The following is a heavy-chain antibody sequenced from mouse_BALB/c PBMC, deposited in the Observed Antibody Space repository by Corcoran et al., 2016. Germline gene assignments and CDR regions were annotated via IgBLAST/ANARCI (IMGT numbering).Heavy chain of an antibody. CDR1: GYTFTSYV. J-gene: IGHJ2*01. Sequence: EDQLQQSGPELVKPGASVKMSCKASGYTFTSYVLHWVKQKPGQGLDWIGYINPYNDGTKYNEKFKVKATLTSDKSSSTAYMELSSLTSEDSAVYYCARWHYDYGRDDYWGQGTTLTVSS. CDR3: ARWHYDYGRDDY. CDR2: INPYNDGT. D-gene: IGHD2-4*01. V-gene: IGHV1S136*01.